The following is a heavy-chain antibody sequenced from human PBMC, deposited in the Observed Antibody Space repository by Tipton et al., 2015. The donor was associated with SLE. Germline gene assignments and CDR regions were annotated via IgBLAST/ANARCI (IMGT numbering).Heavy chain of an antibody. CDR2: IYYSGTI. J-gene: IGHJ6*04. CDR3: ARLQYIFGGMDV. CDR1: GGSISTGSYY. D-gene: IGHD3-3*01. V-gene: IGHV4-39*07. Sequence: TLSLTCPVSGGSISTGSYYWGWIRQPPGKGLEWIGSIYYSGTIYYNPSLMSRVTISIDTSKNQFSLKLSSVTAADTAVYYCARLQYIFGGMDVWGEGTTVTVSS.